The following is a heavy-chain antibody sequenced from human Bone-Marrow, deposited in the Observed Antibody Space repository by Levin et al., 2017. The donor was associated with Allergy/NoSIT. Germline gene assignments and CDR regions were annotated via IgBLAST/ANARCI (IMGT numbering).Heavy chain of an antibody. V-gene: IGHV4-30-2*01. D-gene: IGHD3-9*01. Sequence: SETLSLTCGVSGGSISSGGHSWSWIRQPPGKGLEWIGYIYRDGSTYYNPSLKSRVSLSVDRSKNQFSLKLTSVTAADTAVYYCAGIFTYDILTGYTGRGNWFDPWGQGTLVTVSS. CDR3: AGIFTYDILTGYTGRGNWFDP. J-gene: IGHJ5*02. CDR2: IYRDGST. CDR1: GGSISSGGHS.